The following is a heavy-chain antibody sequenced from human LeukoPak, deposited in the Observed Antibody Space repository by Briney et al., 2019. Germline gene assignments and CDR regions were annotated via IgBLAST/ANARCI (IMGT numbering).Heavy chain of an antibody. V-gene: IGHV3-74*01. D-gene: IGHD1-26*01. CDR3: AKWEWELSIGY. CDR2: INTDGRIT. CDR1: GFTFSSYW. Sequence: PGGSLRLSCAASGFTFSSYWMHWVRQAPGKGLVWVSRINTDGRITNYADSVKGRFTISRDNSKNTLYLQMNSLRAEDTAVYYCAKWEWELSIGYWGQGTLVTVSS. J-gene: IGHJ4*02.